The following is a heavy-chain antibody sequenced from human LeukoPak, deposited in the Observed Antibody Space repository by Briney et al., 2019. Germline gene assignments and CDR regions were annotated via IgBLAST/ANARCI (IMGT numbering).Heavy chain of an antibody. Sequence: SETLSLTCAVYGGSFSGYYWNWIRQPPGKGLEWIGEINHSGSTNYNPSLKSRVTISVDTSKNQFSLKLSSVTAADTAVYYCARAYDYGGSNWFDPWGQGTLVTVSS. V-gene: IGHV4-34*01. CDR1: GGSFSGYY. CDR3: ARAYDYGGSNWFDP. D-gene: IGHD4-23*01. CDR2: INHSGST. J-gene: IGHJ5*02.